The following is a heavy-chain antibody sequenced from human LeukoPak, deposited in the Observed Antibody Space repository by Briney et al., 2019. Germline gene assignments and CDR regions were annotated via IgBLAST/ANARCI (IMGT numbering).Heavy chain of an antibody. CDR2: INSDGSST. CDR3: ARATMVRGVIIRANASDI. D-gene: IGHD3-10*01. Sequence: GGSRRLSCAASGFTFSSYWMRWVRQAPGKGLVWVSRINSDGSSTSYADSVKGRFTISRDNAKNTLYLQMNSLRAEDTAVYYCARATMVRGVIIRANASDIWGQGTMVTVSS. V-gene: IGHV3-74*01. J-gene: IGHJ3*02. CDR1: GFTFSSYW.